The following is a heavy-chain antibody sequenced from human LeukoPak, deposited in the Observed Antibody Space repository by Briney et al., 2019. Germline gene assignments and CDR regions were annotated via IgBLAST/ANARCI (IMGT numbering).Heavy chain of an antibody. V-gene: IGHV3-30*01. CDR3: ARNGLTGSYKGGAFDI. CDR1: GFTFSSYA. Sequence: GSLRLSCAASGFTFSSYAMHWVRQAPGKGLEWVAVISYDGSNKYYADSVKGRFTISRDNSKNTLYLQMNSLRAEDTAVYYCARNGLTGSYKGGAFDIWGQGTMVTVSS. J-gene: IGHJ3*02. CDR2: ISYDGSNK. D-gene: IGHD3-9*01.